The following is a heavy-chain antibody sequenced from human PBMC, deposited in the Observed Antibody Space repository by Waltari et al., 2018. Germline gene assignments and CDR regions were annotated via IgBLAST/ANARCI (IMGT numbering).Heavy chain of an antibody. CDR1: GGSISSSSSY. CDR2: IYYSGST. Sequence: QLQLQESGPGLVKPSETLSLTCTVSGGSISSSSSYWGWIRQPPGKGLEWIGSIYYSGSTYYNPSLKSRVTISVDTSKNQFSLKRSSVTAADTAVYYCARVGRWELLYWGQGTLVTVSS. J-gene: IGHJ4*02. V-gene: IGHV4-39*07. D-gene: IGHD1-26*01. CDR3: ARVGRWELLY.